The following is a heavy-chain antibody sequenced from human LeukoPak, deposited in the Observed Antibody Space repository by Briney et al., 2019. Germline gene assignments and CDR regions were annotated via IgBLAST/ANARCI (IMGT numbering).Heavy chain of an antibody. D-gene: IGHD6-19*01. CDR2: ICYSGST. J-gene: IGHJ4*02. Sequence: PSETLSLTCTVSGGSVSSGSYYWSWIRQPPGKGLEWIGYICYSGSTNYNPSLKSRVTISVDTSKNQFSLKLSSVTAADTAVYYCARAGIRDSSGWYWGYWGQGTLVTVSS. V-gene: IGHV4-61*01. CDR1: GGSVSSGSYY. CDR3: ARAGIRDSSGWYWGY.